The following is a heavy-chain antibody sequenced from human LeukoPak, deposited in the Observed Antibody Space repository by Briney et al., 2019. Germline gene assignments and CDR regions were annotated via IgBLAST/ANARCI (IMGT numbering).Heavy chain of an antibody. V-gene: IGHV3-74*01. CDR2: INSDGSST. J-gene: IGHJ4*02. D-gene: IGHD5-18*01. CDR3: ARERGGYSYGPFDY. Sequence: GGSLRLSCAASGFTFSSYWMHWVRQAPGKGLVWVSRINSDGSSTSYADSVKGRFTISRDNAKNSLYLQMNSLRAEDTAVYYCARERGGYSYGPFDYWGQGTLVTVSS. CDR1: GFTFSSYW.